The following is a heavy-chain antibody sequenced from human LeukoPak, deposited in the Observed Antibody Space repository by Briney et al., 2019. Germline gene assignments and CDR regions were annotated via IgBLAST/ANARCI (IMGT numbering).Heavy chain of an antibody. Sequence: GGSLRLSCAASGFSFSTYNMNWVRQAPGKGLEWVSYISSSSRTIYYADSVKGRFTISRDNAKNSLYLQMNSLRDEDTAVYYCASVRDRDGPPGDYWGQGTLVTVSS. CDR2: ISSSSRTI. D-gene: IGHD5-24*01. CDR1: GFSFSTYN. J-gene: IGHJ4*02. V-gene: IGHV3-48*02. CDR3: ASVRDRDGPPGDY.